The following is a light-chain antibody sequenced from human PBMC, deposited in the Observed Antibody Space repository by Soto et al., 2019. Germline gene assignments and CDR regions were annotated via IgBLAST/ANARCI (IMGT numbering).Light chain of an antibody. Sequence: EIVLTQSPGTLSLSPGERATLSCRASQSVSSSFLTWYQQKPGQAPRLLIYGASSRATGIPDRFTGSGSGTEFTLTISSLQPDDFATYYCQQYNSYRTFSQGTKVDIK. CDR1: QSVSSSF. CDR2: GAS. CDR3: QQYNSYRT. J-gene: IGKJ1*01. V-gene: IGKV3-20*01.